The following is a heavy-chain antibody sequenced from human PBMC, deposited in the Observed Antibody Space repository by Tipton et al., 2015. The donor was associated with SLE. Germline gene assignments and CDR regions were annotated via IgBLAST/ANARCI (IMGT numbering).Heavy chain of an antibody. V-gene: IGHV4-4*02. CDR2: INHSGTT. CDR1: GASISSNNW. J-gene: IGHJ4*02. D-gene: IGHD6-19*01. Sequence: TLSLTCTVSGASISSNNWWSWVRQSPGKGLEWIGEINHSGTTHYSPTLRSRVTISTDKSENQFSLIVSSVTAADTAVYYCARAGQKWLAPRGYFDYWGQGTLVTVSS. CDR3: ARAGQKWLAPRGYFDY.